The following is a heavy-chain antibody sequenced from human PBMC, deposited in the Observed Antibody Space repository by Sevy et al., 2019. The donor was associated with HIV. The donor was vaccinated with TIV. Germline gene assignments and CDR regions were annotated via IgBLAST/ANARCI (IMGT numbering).Heavy chain of an antibody. V-gene: IGHV3-7*01. CDR3: ERDRSYYDFWSGYGGYFDY. J-gene: IGHJ4*02. D-gene: IGHD3-3*01. CDR1: GFTFNNYA. Sequence: GGSLRLSCAASGFTFNNYAMSWVRQAPGKGLEWVANIKQDGSEKYYVDSVKGRFTISGDNAKNLLYLQMNSLRAEDTAVYYCERDRSYYDFWSGYGGYFDYWGQGTLVTVSS. CDR2: IKQDGSEK.